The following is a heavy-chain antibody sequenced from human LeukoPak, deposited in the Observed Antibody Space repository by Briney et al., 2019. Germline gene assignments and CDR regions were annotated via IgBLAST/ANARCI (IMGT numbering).Heavy chain of an antibody. CDR2: LYPDGRT. J-gene: IGHJ4*02. D-gene: IGHD3-10*01. CDR1: GFAVSSNY. Sequence: GGSLRLSCAASGFAVSSNYMNWVRQAPGKGLEWVSVLYPDGRTYYGDSVKGRFTISRDISKNTLFLQITSLRAEDTALYYCAKVKGWYGEGYFDYWGQGNLVTVSS. V-gene: IGHV3-53*01. CDR3: AKVKGWYGEGYFDY.